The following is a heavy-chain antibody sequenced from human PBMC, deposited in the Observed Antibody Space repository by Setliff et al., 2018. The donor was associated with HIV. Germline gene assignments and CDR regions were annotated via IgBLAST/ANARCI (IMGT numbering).Heavy chain of an antibody. CDR3: ARGQSCTNGVCYQY. D-gene: IGHD2-8*01. J-gene: IGHJ4*02. CDR2: IYYSGST. CDR1: GGSLSTSSFY. V-gene: IGHV4-39*07. Sequence: SETLSLTCTVSGGSLSTSSFYWGWIRQPPGKGLQWIGSIYYSGSTYYNPSLKSRVTISIDMSKTQLSLNVNSVTAADTALYYCARGQSCTNGVCYQYWGQGTLVTVSS.